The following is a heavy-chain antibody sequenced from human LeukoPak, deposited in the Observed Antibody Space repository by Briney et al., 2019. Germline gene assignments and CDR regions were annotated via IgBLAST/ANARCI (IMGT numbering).Heavy chain of an antibody. CDR2: ISWNSGSI. CDR3: AKDISYSSSWYHFDY. V-gene: IGHV3-9*01. Sequence: QTGGSLRLSCAASGFTFSSYAMSWVRQAPGKGLEWVSGISWNSGSIGYADSVKGRFTISRDNAKNSLYLQMNSLRAEDTALYYCAKDISYSSSWYHFDYWGQGTLVTVSS. CDR1: GFTFSSYA. J-gene: IGHJ4*02. D-gene: IGHD6-13*01.